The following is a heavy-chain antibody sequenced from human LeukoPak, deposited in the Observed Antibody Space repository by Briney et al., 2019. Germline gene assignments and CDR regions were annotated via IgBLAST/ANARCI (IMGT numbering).Heavy chain of an antibody. J-gene: IGHJ4*02. Sequence: SETLSLTCTVSGGSISSYYWSWIQQPPGKGLEWIGYIYYSGSTNYNPSLKSRVTISVDTSKNQFSLKLSSVTAADTAVYYCARHHGAHYFDYWGQGTLVTVSS. D-gene: IGHD3-10*01. V-gene: IGHV4-59*08. CDR1: GGSISSYY. CDR3: ARHHGAHYFDY. CDR2: IYYSGST.